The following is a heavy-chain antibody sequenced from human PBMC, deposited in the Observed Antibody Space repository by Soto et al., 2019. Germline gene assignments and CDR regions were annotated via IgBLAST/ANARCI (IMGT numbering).Heavy chain of an antibody. Sequence: SETLSLTCTVSGGSISSGDYYWSWIRQPPGKGLEWIGYIYYSGSTYYNPSLKSRVTISVDTSKNQFSLKLSSVTAADAAVYYCAGSRAVAAMTEYYFDYWGQGTLVTVSS. CDR3: AGSRAVAAMTEYYFDY. D-gene: IGHD6-19*01. CDR1: GGSISSGDYY. J-gene: IGHJ4*02. V-gene: IGHV4-30-4*01. CDR2: IYYSGST.